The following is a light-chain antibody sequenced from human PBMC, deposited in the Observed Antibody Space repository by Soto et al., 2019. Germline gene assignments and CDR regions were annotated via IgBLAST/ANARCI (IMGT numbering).Light chain of an antibody. CDR3: QQYGDLPPT. CDR2: GAS. V-gene: IGKV3-20*01. Sequence: EIVMTQSPATLSVSPGERATLSCRASQSVTYDQLAWYRQTPGQAPRLLIYGASSRAAGIPDRFSGSGSGTDFTLTISRLEPEDFVVYHCQQYGDLPPTFGQGTKVDIK. J-gene: IGKJ1*01. CDR1: QSVTYDQ.